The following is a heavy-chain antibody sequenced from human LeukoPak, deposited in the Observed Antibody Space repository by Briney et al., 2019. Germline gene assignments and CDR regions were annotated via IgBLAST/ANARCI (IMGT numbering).Heavy chain of an antibody. CDR2: INHSGST. D-gene: IGHD3-22*01. CDR1: GGSFSGYN. J-gene: IGHJ4*02. CDR3: ARDRYYYDSSGYWASGFIDY. Sequence: SETLSLTCAVYGGSFSGYNWSWIRQPPGKGLEWIGEINHSGSTNYNPSLKSRVTISVDTSKNQFSLKLSSVTAADTAVYYCARDRYYYDSSGYWASGFIDYWGQGTLVTVSS. V-gene: IGHV4-34*01.